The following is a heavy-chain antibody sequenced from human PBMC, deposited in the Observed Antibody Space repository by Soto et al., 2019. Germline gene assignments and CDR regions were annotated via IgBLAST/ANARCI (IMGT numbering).Heavy chain of an antibody. CDR1: GYTFTSYG. CDR3: ARESGNYYDSSGYYSIFDY. Sequence: QVQLVQSGAAVKKPGASVKVSCKASGYTFTSYGISWVRQAPGQGLEWMGWISAYNGNTNYAQKLQGRVTMTTDTSTSTAYMELRSLRSDDTAVYYCARESGNYYDSSGYYSIFDYWGQGTLVTVSS. D-gene: IGHD3-22*01. J-gene: IGHJ4*02. CDR2: ISAYNGNT. V-gene: IGHV1-18*01.